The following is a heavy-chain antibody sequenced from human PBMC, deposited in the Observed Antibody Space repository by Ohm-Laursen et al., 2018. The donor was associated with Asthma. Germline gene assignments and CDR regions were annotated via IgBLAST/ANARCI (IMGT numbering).Heavy chain of an antibody. D-gene: IGHD2-2*01. J-gene: IGHJ5*02. CDR3: AMSSSSCYSSGCWFDP. Sequence: SFRLSCAASGYSFSLYSIHWIRQAPGKGLQWVASISTASTFIYYADSVRGRFTTSRDNAKNLVYLQMDSLRAEDTAVYYCAMSSSSCYSSGCWFDPWGQGSLVTVSS. CDR2: ISTASTFI. V-gene: IGHV3-21*01. CDR1: GYSFSLYS.